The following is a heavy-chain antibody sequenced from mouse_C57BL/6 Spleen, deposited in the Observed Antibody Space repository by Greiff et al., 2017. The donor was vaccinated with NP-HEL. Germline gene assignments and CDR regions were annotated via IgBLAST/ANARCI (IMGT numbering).Heavy chain of an antibody. J-gene: IGHJ3*01. D-gene: IGHD2-4*01. CDR3: TIGLIYYDYDDGAWFAY. CDR1: GFTFSNYW. CDR2: IRLKSDNYAT. V-gene: IGHV6-3*01. Sequence: EVKVEESGGGLVQPGGSMKLSCVASGFTFSNYWMNWVRQSPEKGLEWVAQIRLKSDNYATHYAESVKGRFTISRDDSKSSVYLQMNNLRAEDTGIYYCTIGLIYYDYDDGAWFAYWGQGTLVTVSA.